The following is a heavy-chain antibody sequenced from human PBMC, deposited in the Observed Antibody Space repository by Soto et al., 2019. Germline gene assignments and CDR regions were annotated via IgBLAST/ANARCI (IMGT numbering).Heavy chain of an antibody. D-gene: IGHD6-19*01. J-gene: IGHJ3*02. Sequence: GGSLRLSCAASGFTFDDYGMSWVRQAPGKGLEWVSGINWNGGSTGYADSVKGRFTISRDNAKNSLYLQMNSLRAEDTALYYCARVLSSGWYDAFDIWGQGTMVTVSS. CDR2: INWNGGST. CDR3: ARVLSSGWYDAFDI. V-gene: IGHV3-20*04. CDR1: GFTFDDYG.